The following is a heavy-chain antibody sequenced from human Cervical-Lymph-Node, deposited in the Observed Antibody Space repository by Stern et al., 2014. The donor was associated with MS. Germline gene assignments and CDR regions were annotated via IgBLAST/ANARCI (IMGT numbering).Heavy chain of an antibody. V-gene: IGHV3-53*01. CDR3: ALTRETDEYLHH. J-gene: IGHJ1*01. Sequence: VQLVESGGGLIQPGGSLRLSCAASGFPVSGNYVTWVRQAPGKGLEWVSVTYSGGNTYYADSVQGRFTVSRDNSRNTLFLQMNGLRAEDTAVYYCALTRETDEYLHHWGQGTLVTVSS. CDR2: TYSGGNT. CDR1: GFPVSGNY.